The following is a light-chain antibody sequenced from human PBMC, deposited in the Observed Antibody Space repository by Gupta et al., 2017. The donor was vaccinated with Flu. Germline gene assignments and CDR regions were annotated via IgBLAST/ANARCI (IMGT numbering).Light chain of an antibody. CDR1: QGIDSH. CDR3: QQLNSYSYT. CDR2: SAS. V-gene: IGKV1-9*01. Sequence: GDSVTITCRASQGIDSHLAWYQQKPGKAPKLLIYSASTLQRGVPSRFSGSGSGTEFTLTISSLQPEDCATYHCQQLNSYSYTFGQGTKLEIK. J-gene: IGKJ2*01.